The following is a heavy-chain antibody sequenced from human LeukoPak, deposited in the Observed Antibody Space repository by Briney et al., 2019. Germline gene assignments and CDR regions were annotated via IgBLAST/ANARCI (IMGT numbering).Heavy chain of an antibody. CDR2: IVVGSGNT. D-gene: IGHD6-19*01. CDR1: GFSFTGSV. CDR3: ATHSSRWYDYDAFDI. J-gene: IGHJ3*02. V-gene: IGHV1-58*02. Sequence: SVKVSCKASGFSFTGSVIQWVRQARGQRLEWIGWIVVGSGNTNYAQKFQERVTITRDRSTSTAYMELSSLRSEDTALYYCATHSSRWYDYDAFDIWGQGTMVTVSS.